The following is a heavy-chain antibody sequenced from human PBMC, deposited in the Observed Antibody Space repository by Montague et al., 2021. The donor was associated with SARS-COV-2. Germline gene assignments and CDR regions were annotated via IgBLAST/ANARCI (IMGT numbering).Heavy chain of an antibody. CDR2: IYWDDDK. Sequence: PALVKPTQTLTLTCTFSGFSLSTTGVGVGWIRQPPGKALEWLALIYWDDDKRYSPSLKTRLAITKDTSKNQVVLTMTNVDPVDTATYYCAHRRDIYDVWSGYYTGQKYDSFNGFDPGGQGIRVIVAS. V-gene: IGHV2-5*02. D-gene: IGHD3-3*01. CDR3: AHRRDIYDVWSGYYTGQKYDSFNGFDP. CDR1: GFSLSTTGVG. J-gene: IGHJ5*02.